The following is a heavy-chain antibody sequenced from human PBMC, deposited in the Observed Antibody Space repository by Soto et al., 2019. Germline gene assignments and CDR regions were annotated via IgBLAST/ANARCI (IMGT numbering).Heavy chain of an antibody. CDR1: GGTFSSYA. Sequence: SVKVSCKASGGTFSSYAISWVRQAPGQGLEWMGGIIPIFGTANYAQKFQGRVTITADESTSTAYMELSSLRSEDTAVYYCARGGAYSFWFDPWGQGTLVTVSA. CDR3: ARGGAYSFWFDP. CDR2: IIPIFGTA. V-gene: IGHV1-69*13. J-gene: IGHJ5*02. D-gene: IGHD4-4*01.